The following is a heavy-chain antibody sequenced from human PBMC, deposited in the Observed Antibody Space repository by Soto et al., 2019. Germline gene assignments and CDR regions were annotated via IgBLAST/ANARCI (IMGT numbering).Heavy chain of an antibody. J-gene: IGHJ6*02. D-gene: IGHD3-16*02. Sequence: SLRLSCAASGFTFSSYGMHWVRQAPGKGLEWVAVISYDGSNKYYADSVKGRFTISRDNSKNTLYLQMNSLRAEDTAVYYCAKDLMITFGGVIFYYYGMDVWGQGTTVTVSS. V-gene: IGHV3-30*18. CDR2: ISYDGSNK. CDR1: GFTFSSYG. CDR3: AKDLMITFGGVIFYYYGMDV.